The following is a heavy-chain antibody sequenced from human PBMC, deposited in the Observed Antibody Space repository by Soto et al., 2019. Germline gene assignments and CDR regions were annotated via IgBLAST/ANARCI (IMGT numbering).Heavy chain of an antibody. CDR1: GGSISSGDYY. CDR2: IYYSGST. V-gene: IGHV4-30-4*01. D-gene: IGHD3-3*01. J-gene: IGHJ6*02. CDR3: ARGITIFGVLSYGMDV. Sequence: PSETLSLTCTVSGGSISSGDYYWSWIRQPPGKGLEWIGYIYYSGSTYYNPSLKSRVTISVDTSKNQFSLKLSSVTAADTAVYYCARGITIFGVLSYGMDVWGQGTTVTVSS.